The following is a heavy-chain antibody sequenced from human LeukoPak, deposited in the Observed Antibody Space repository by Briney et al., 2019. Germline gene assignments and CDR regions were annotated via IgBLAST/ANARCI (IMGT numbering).Heavy chain of an antibody. D-gene: IGHD3-3*01. CDR2: ISSNGGST. J-gene: IGHJ6*02. CDR1: GFTFSNYA. V-gene: IGHV3-64*04. CDR3: ARDVSRSYYDFWSGYYDYYYYGMDV. Sequence: PGGSLRLSCTASGFTFSNYAMHWVRQAPGKGLEYVAAISSNGGSTYYANSVKGRVTISRDNAKSSLYLQMNSLRAEDTAVYYCARDVSRSYYDFWSGYYDYYYYGMDVWGQGTTVTVSS.